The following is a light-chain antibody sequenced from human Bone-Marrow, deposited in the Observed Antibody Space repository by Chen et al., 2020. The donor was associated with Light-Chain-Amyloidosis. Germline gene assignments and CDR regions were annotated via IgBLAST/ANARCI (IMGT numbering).Light chain of an antibody. Sequence: QSVPTHPLSASGTPGQRVTFSCSGASPNIVINHVYWYLLFPGAAPILLIHRNNQRPSGVPDRFSASKSGTSAFLAISGLRSEDEADYYCAAWDGSLSGYVFGTGTKVIVL. CDR2: RNN. J-gene: IGLJ1*01. CDR3: AAWDGSLSGYV. CDR1: SPNIVINH. V-gene: IGLV1-47*01.